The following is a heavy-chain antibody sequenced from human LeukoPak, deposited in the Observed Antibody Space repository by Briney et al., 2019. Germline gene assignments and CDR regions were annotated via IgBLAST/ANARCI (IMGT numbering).Heavy chain of an antibody. J-gene: IGHJ3*02. D-gene: IGHD1-14*01. Sequence: GESLKISCKGSGYSFTNYWIGWVRQMPGKGLEWMGIIYPGDSDTRYSPSFQGQVTISADKFITTAYLQWSSLKASDTALYYCARLHNAYSDAFGIWGQGTMVTVPS. CDR3: ARLHNAYSDAFGI. CDR1: GYSFTNYW. CDR2: IYPGDSDT. V-gene: IGHV5-51*01.